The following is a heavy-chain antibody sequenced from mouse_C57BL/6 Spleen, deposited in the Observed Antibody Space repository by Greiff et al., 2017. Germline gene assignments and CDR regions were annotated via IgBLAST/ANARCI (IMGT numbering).Heavy chain of an antibody. CDR3: ARDWDRGGYYFDY. Sequence: VQLQQPGAELVKPGASVKLSCKASGYTFTSYWMHWVKQRPGQGLEWIGMIQPNSGSTNYNEKFKSKATLTVDKSSSTAYMQLSSLTSEDSAVYYCARDWDRGGYYFDYWGQGTTLTVSS. CDR1: GYTFTSYW. CDR2: IQPNSGST. D-gene: IGHD4-1*01. V-gene: IGHV1-64*01. J-gene: IGHJ2*01.